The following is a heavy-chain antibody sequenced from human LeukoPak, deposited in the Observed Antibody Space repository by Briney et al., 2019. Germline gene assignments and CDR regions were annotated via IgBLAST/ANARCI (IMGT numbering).Heavy chain of an antibody. CDR2: IHHSGGI. J-gene: IGHJ4*02. D-gene: IGHD3-10*01. CDR3: SRGGDYRLHY. CDR1: GDSISSDIW. V-gene: IGHV4-4*02. Sequence: ESGPGLVKPSGTLSLTCAVSGDSISSDIWWNWVRQPPGKGLEWIGEIHHSGGINYNPSLKSRVTISLDKSKNQFSLELNSVTAADTALYYCSRGGDYRLHYWGQGTLVTVSS.